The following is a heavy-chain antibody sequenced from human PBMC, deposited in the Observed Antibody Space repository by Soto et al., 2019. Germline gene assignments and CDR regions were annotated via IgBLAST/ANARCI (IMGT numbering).Heavy chain of an antibody. CDR3: ARVGGALGDLDY. J-gene: IGHJ4*02. CDR2: IIPIFGTA. V-gene: IGHV1-69*13. Sequence: SVKVSCKASGGTFSSYAISWVRQAPGQGLEWMGGIIPIFGTANYAQKFQGRVTITADESTSTAYMELRSLRSDDTAIYYCARVGGALGDLDYWGQGTLVTVSS. D-gene: IGHD3-16*01. CDR1: GGTFSSYA.